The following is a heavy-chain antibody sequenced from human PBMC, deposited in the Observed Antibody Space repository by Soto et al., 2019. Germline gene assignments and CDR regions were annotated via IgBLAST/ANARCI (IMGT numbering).Heavy chain of an antibody. V-gene: IGHV1-69*06. J-gene: IGHJ4*02. Sequence: ASVKVSCKASGGTFSSYAISWVRQAPGQGLEWMGGIIPIFGTANYAQKFQGRVTITADKSTSTAYMELSSLRSEDTAVYYCARSWTHYRAPYYFDYWGQGTLVTVSS. CDR3: ARSWTHYRAPYYFDY. CDR1: GGTFSSYA. CDR2: IIPIFGTA. D-gene: IGHD3-10*01.